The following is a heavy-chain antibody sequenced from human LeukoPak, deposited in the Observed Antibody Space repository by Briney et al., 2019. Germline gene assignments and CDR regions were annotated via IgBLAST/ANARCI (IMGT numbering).Heavy chain of an antibody. CDR3: AREDQKDAFDI. CDR1: GYSISSAYY. V-gene: IGHV4-38-2*02. J-gene: IGHJ3*02. CDR2: IYHSGST. D-gene: IGHD2-2*01. Sequence: KPSETLSLTCAVSGYSISSAYYWDWIRQPPGKGLEWIGSIYHSGSTYYNPSLNSRVTISVDTSKNQFSLRLSSVTAADTAVYYCAREDQKDAFDIWGQGTMVTVSS.